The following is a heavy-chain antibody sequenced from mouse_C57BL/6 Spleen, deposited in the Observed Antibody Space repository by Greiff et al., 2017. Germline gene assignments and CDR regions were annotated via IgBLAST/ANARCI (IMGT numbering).Heavy chain of an antibody. CDR3: AGGDGYYSYFDY. V-gene: IGHV1-53*01. CDR2: INPSNGGT. CDR1: GYTFTSYW. D-gene: IGHD2-3*01. J-gene: IGHJ2*01. Sequence: QVHVKQPGTELVKPGASVKLSCKASGYTFTSYWMHWVKQRPGQGLEWIGNINPSNGGTNYNEKFKSKATLTVDKSSSTAYMQLSSLTSEDSAVYYCAGGDGYYSYFDYWGQGTTLTVSS.